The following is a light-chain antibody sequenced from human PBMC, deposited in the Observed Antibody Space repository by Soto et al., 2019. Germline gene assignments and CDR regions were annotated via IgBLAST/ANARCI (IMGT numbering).Light chain of an antibody. CDR1: SSDVGGYNY. CDR3: SSYTSSSTRV. V-gene: IGLV2-14*01. Sequence: QSVVTHPASVSGSPGQSITLSCTGTSSDVGGYNYASWYRQHPGKAPKLMIYDVSNRPSGVSNRFSGSKSGNTASLTISGLQAEDEADYYCSSYTSSSTRVFGTGTKVTVL. J-gene: IGLJ1*01. CDR2: DVS.